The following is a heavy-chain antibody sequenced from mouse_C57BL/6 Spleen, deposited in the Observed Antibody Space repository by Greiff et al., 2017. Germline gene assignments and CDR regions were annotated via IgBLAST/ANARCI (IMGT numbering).Heavy chain of an antibody. D-gene: IGHD3-3*01. CDR2: ISSGSSTI. V-gene: IGHV5-17*01. J-gene: IGHJ1*03. CDR3: ARPGTAWYFDV. Sequence: EVQVVESGGGLVKPGGSLKLSCAASGFTFSDYGMHWVRQAPEKGLEWVAYISSGSSTIYYADTVKGRFTISRDNAKNTLFLQMTSLRSEDTAMYYCARPGTAWYFDVWGTGTTVTVSS. CDR1: GFTFSDYG.